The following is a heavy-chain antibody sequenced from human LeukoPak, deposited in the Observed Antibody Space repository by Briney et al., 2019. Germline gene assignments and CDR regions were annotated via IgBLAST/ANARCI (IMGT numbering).Heavy chain of an antibody. Sequence: GGSLRLSCAASGFTFSDYYMSWIRQAPGKGLEWVSYISSSGSTIYYADSVKGRFTISRDNAKNSLYPQMNSLRAEDTAVYYCARERFLEWLLYGQYYFDYWGQGTLVTVSS. CDR2: ISSSGSTI. V-gene: IGHV3-11*04. CDR1: GFTFSDYY. CDR3: ARERFLEWLLYGQYYFDY. D-gene: IGHD3-3*01. J-gene: IGHJ4*02.